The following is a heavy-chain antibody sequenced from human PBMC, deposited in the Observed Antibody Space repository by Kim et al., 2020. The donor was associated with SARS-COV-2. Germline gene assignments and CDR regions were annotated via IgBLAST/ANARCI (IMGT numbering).Heavy chain of an antibody. Sequence: SQTLSLTCAISGDSVSSNSAAWNWIRQSPSRGLEWLGRTYYRSKWYNDYAVSVKSRITINPDTSKNQFSLQLNSVTPEDTAVYYCARDSTRNPGYSEDWFDPWGQGTLVTVSS. D-gene: IGHD5-12*01. J-gene: IGHJ5*02. CDR1: GDSVSSNSAA. CDR3: ARDSTRNPGYSEDWFDP. CDR2: TYYRSKWYN. V-gene: IGHV6-1*01.